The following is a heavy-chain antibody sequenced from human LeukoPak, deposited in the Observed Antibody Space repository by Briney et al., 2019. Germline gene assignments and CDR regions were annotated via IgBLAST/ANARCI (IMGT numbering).Heavy chain of an antibody. D-gene: IGHD6-13*01. V-gene: IGHV4-4*09. CDR3: ARLLGIAAAGSRGNWFDP. Sequence: SQTLSLTCTVSGGSISSYYWRWIRQPPGRGLGWIGYIYTSGRTNYNPSLKSRVTISVDTSKNHFSLKLSSVTAADTAVYYCARLLGIAAAGSRGNWFDPWGQGTLVTVSS. J-gene: IGHJ5*02. CDR1: GGSISSYY. CDR2: IYTSGRT.